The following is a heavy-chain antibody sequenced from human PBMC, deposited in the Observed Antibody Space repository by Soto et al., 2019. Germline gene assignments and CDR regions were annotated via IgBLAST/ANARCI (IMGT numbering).Heavy chain of an antibody. V-gene: IGHV3-30-3*01. CDR2: ISYDGSNK. D-gene: IGHD5-18*01. CDR3: ARVRARYSYGYPDAFDI. Sequence: QVQLVESGGGVVQPGRSLRLSCAASGFTFSSYAMHWVRQAPGKGLEWVAVISYDGSNKYYADSVKGRFTISRDNSKKTLYLQMNSLRAEDTAVYYCARVRARYSYGYPDAFDIWGQGTMVTVSS. CDR1: GFTFSSYA. J-gene: IGHJ3*02.